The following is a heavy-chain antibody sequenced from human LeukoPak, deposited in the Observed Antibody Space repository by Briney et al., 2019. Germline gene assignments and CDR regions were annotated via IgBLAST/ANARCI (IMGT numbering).Heavy chain of an antibody. J-gene: IGHJ5*02. CDR2: IAPSDSYT. CDR3: VRQPPGVYDTTQNWFDP. D-gene: IGHD3-22*01. CDR1: GYSFPSYW. V-gene: IGHV5-10-1*01. Sequence: GESLRISCQVSGYSFPSYWITWVRQVPGKGLVWMGRIAPSDSYTNYNPSFEGHVTMSVEKSITTVYLQWSSLKASDTAMYYCVRQPPGVYDTTQNWFDPWGQGTLVTVSS.